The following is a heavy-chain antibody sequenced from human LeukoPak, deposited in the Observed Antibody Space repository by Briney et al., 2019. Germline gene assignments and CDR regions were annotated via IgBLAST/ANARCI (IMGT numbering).Heavy chain of an antibody. J-gene: IGHJ4*02. CDR3: AGDPYYGDYAFFDS. Sequence: SETLSLTCAVYGGSFSGYYWIWIRQPPGKGLEWIGEITHSGGANYNPSLESRVSISLDTSKHQFSLNLSSVTAADTAVYYCAGDPYYGDYAFFDSWGQGTLVTVSS. CDR2: ITHSGGA. V-gene: IGHV4-34*01. D-gene: IGHD4-17*01. CDR1: GGSFSGYY.